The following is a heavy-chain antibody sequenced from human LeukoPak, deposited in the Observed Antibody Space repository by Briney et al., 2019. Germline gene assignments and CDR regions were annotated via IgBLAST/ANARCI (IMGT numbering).Heavy chain of an antibody. CDR2: IKGDGTEK. Sequence: PGGSLRLSCAGSGFTFSDFWMTWVRQTPGKGLEWVANIKGDGTEKNLVDSVKGRFTISRDNSKNTLYLQMNSLRAEDTAVYYCAKGKWELFPFDYWGQGTLVTVSS. V-gene: IGHV3-7*03. D-gene: IGHD1-26*01. J-gene: IGHJ4*02. CDR1: GFTFSDFW. CDR3: AKGKWELFPFDY.